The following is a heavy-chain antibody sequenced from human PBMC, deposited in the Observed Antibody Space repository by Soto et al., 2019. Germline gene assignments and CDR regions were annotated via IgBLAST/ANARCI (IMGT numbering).Heavy chain of an antibody. CDR3: ARGLGYYYDSSGYPLNYGMDV. J-gene: IGHJ6*02. CDR1: GYSFTGYW. V-gene: IGHV5-10-1*01. Sequence: GESLKISCKGSGYSFTGYWISWVRQMPGKGLERMGRIDPSDSYTNYSPSFQGHVTISADKSISTAYLQWTSLKASDTAMYYCARGLGYYYDSSGYPLNYGMDVWGQGTTVTVSS. D-gene: IGHD3-22*01. CDR2: IDPSDSYT.